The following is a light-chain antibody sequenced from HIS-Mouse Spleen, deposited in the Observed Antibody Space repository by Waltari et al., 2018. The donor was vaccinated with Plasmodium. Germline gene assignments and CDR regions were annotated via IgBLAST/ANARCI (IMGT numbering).Light chain of an antibody. CDR2: QDS. CDR1: ELGDKY. J-gene: IGLJ2*01. Sequence: SYERTQPPSVYVTPGQTASIHCSGAELGDKYGCWYHPKPGQSPVLVIYQDSKRPSGIPARFSGSNSGNTATLTISGTQAMDEADYYCQAWDSSTVVFGGGTKLTVL. CDR3: QAWDSSTVV. V-gene: IGLV3-1*01.